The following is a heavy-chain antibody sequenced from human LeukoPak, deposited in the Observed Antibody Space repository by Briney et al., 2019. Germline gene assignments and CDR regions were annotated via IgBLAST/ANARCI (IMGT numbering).Heavy chain of an antibody. D-gene: IGHD2-2*01. CDR3: ARGRGYCSSTSCQLTDY. J-gene: IGHJ4*02. Sequence: ASVTVSCRASGYTFTSYGISWVRQAPGQGLEWMGWISAYNGNTNYAQKLQGRVTMTTDTSTSTAYMELRSLRSDDTAVYYCARGRGYCSSTSCQLTDYWGRGTLVTVSS. V-gene: IGHV1-18*01. CDR1: GYTFTSYG. CDR2: ISAYNGNT.